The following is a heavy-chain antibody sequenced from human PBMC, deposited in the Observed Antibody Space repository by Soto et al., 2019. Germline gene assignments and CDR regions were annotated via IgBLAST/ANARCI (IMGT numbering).Heavy chain of an antibody. J-gene: IGHJ4*02. D-gene: IGHD2-15*01. CDR3: ARGFPYCSDGACYVDS. Sequence: ASVKVSCKASGYNFNGYYLHWLRQAPGQGLEWMGWIVPNSGGTYSAQKFQGRLTLTRDSSISTTYLELSSLTSDDTAAYYCARGFPYCSDGACYVDSWGQGTLVTVSS. CDR1: GYNFNGYY. V-gene: IGHV1-2*02. CDR2: IVPNSGGT.